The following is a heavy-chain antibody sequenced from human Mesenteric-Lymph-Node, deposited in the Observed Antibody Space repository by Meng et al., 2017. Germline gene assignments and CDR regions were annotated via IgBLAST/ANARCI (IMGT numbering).Heavy chain of an antibody. J-gene: IGHJ4*02. CDR3: ASLRGNCGDDCYWPLDY. CDR1: GFTFSSYA. V-gene: IGHV3-23*01. D-gene: IGHD2-21*02. CDR2: ISGSGGST. Sequence: GESLKISCAASGFTFSSYAMSWVRQAPGKGLEWVSAISGSGGSTYYADSVKGRFTISRDNSKNTLYLLMNSLRAEDTAVYYCASLRGNCGDDCYWPLDYWGQGTLVTVSS.